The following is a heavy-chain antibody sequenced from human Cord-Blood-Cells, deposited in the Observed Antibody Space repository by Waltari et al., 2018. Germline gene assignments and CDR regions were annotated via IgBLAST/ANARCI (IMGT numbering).Heavy chain of an antibody. CDR3: ARVMVRGVIIAFDY. J-gene: IGHJ4*02. Sequence: EVQLVESGGGLVQPGGSLRLSCAASGFTFRSYWMSWVRQAPGKGLEWVANIKQDGSEKYYVDSVKGRFTISRDNAKNSLYLQMNSLRAEDTAVYYCARVMVRGVIIAFDYWGQGTLVTVSS. CDR1: GFTFRSYW. CDR2: IKQDGSEK. D-gene: IGHD3-10*01. V-gene: IGHV3-7*01.